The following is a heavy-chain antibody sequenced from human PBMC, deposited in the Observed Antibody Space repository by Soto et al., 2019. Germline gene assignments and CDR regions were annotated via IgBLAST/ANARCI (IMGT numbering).Heavy chain of an antibody. Sequence: SGPTLVNPTQTLTLTCTFSGFSLSSKGMRVSWIRQPPGKALEWLARIDWDDDKFYSPSLRTRLTISKDTSKNQVVLTMTNVDPKDTATDYCARSPGGFTVATYFFDYWGQGTLVTVSS. CDR2: IDWDDDK. CDR1: GFSLSSKGMR. J-gene: IGHJ4*02. D-gene: IGHD4-17*01. V-gene: IGHV2-70*04. CDR3: ARSPGGFTVATYFFDY.